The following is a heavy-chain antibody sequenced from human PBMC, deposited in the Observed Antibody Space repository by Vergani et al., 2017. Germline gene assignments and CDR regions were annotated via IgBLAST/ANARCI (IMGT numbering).Heavy chain of an antibody. V-gene: IGHV2-70*15. CDR3: ALLYYYGCLGY. Sequence: QVTLRESGPALVKPTQTLTLTCTFSGFSISTNRMCGSWIRQPQGKALEWLARINWDDDKYYSTSLNTSLTISKDPSKHQVVLTMANMDPVDTATYYCALLYYYGCLGYWGQGTLVTVSS. D-gene: IGHD3-10*01. CDR1: GFSISTNRMC. J-gene: IGHJ4*02. CDR2: INWDDDK.